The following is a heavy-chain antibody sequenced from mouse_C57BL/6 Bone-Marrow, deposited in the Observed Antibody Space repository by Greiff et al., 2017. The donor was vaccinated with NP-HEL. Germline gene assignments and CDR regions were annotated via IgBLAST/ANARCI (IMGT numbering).Heavy chain of an antibody. V-gene: IGHV1-15*01. Sequence: VQLQQSGAELVRPGASVTLSCKASGYTFTDYEMHWVKQTPVHGLEWIGAIDPETGGTAYNQKFKGKAILTADKSSSTAYMELRSLTSEDSAVYYCTRSEYYGSTYWGQGTTLTVSS. CDR1: GYTFTDYE. J-gene: IGHJ2*01. CDR2: IDPETGGT. D-gene: IGHD1-1*01. CDR3: TRSEYYGSTY.